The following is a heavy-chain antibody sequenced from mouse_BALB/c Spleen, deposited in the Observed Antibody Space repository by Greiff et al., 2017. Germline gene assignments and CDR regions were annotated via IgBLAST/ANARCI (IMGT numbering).Heavy chain of an antibody. CDR3: ARSEGNYYAMDY. Sequence: QVQLKESGPELVKPGASVKISCKASGYAFSSSWMNWVKQRPGQGLEWIGRIYPGDGDTNYNGKFKGKATLTADKSSSTAYMQLSSLTSVDSAVYFCARSEGNYYAMDYWGQGTSVTVSS. J-gene: IGHJ4*01. CDR1: GYAFSSSW. CDR2: IYPGDGDT. D-gene: IGHD2-1*01. V-gene: IGHV1-82*01.